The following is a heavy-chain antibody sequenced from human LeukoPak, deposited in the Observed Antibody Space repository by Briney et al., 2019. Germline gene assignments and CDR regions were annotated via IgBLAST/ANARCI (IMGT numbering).Heavy chain of an antibody. CDR1: GFTFSSYA. J-gene: IGHJ4*02. V-gene: IGHV3-23*01. CDR3: AKGGRNYYDSSGYPYFDY. Sequence: PGGSLRLSCAASGFTFSSYAMSWVRQAPGKGLEWVSAIRGSGGSTYYADSVKGRFTISRDNSKNTLYLQMNSLRAEDTAVYYCAKGGRNYYDSSGYPYFDYWGQGTLDTVSS. D-gene: IGHD3-22*01. CDR2: IRGSGGST.